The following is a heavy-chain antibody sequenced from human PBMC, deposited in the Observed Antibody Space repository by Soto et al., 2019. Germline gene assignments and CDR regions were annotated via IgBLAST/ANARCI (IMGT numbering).Heavy chain of an antibody. J-gene: IGHJ6*02. V-gene: IGHV1-69*12. CDR3: ARPSEYVGSPFARYYYYGMDV. CDR1: GGTFSSYA. D-gene: IGHD3-10*01. Sequence: QVQLVQSGAEVKKPGSSVKVSCKASGGTFSSYAISWVRQAPGQGLEWMGGIIPIFGTANYAQKFQGRVTSPADEATSTAYMELSSLRSEDTAVYYCARPSEYVGSPFARYYYYGMDVWGQGTTVTVSS. CDR2: IIPIFGTA.